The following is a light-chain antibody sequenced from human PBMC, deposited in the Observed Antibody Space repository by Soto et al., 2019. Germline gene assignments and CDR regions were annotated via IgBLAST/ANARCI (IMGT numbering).Light chain of an antibody. CDR1: QSVNSN. Sequence: EIVMTQSPATLSESPGERATLSCRASQSVNSNLAWYQQKPGQAPRLLIYGASTRATGIPARFSGSGSGTEFTLTISSLQSEDFAVYYCQEYDNWPLYTFGQGTTVEIK. V-gene: IGKV3-15*01. CDR2: GAS. J-gene: IGKJ2*01. CDR3: QEYDNWPLYT.